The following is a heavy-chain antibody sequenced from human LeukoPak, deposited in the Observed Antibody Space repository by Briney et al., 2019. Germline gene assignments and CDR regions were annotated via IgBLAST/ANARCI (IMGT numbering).Heavy chain of an antibody. CDR2: ITGSGGSV. V-gene: IGHV3-23*01. J-gene: IGHJ4*02. Sequence: GGSLRLSCAASGFTFSNYAVNWVRQAPGKGLEWVSTITGSGGSVFYADSVKGRFAISRDNSMDTLYLQMSSLRAEDTAVYYCAKDRGRYYDSSGYYWGYYFDSWGQGILVTVST. CDR3: AKDRGRYYDSSGYYWGYYFDS. D-gene: IGHD3-22*01. CDR1: GFTFSNYA.